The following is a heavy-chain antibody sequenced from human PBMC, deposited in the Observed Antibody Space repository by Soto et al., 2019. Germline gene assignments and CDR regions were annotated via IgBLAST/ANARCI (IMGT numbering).Heavy chain of an antibody. Sequence: PGGSLRLSCTASGFTFSNYVMSWVRQAPGRGLEWVSAISGGGSSTFYADSVKGRFVISRDNSKNTIHLQLDSLRAEDTAVYYCTRFSRTQLWLFDYWGQGSLVTVSS. D-gene: IGHD5-18*01. CDR2: ISGGGSST. V-gene: IGHV3-23*01. CDR1: GFTFSNYV. CDR3: TRFSRTQLWLFDY. J-gene: IGHJ4*02.